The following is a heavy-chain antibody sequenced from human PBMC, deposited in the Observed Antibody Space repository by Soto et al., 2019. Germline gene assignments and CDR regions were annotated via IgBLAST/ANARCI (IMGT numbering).Heavy chain of an antibody. J-gene: IGHJ6*02. CDR2: TYYRSKWYN. CDR3: ARGRGYSGYAPSYGMDV. V-gene: IGHV6-1*01. Sequence: QSQTLSLTCAISGDSVSSNSAAWNWIRQSPSRGLEWLGRTYYRSKWYNDYAVSVKSRITINPDTSKNQFSLQLNSVTPEDTAVYYCARGRGYSGYAPSYGMDVWGQGTTVTVSS. D-gene: IGHD5-12*01. CDR1: GDSVSSNSAA.